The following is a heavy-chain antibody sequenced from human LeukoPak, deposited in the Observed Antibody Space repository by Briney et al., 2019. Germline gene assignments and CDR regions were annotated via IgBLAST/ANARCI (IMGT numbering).Heavy chain of an antibody. CDR2: ISNNGGYT. Sequence: GGSLRLSCAASGFTFSSSAMSWVRQAPGKGLEWVSAISNNGGYTYYADSVKGRFTISRDNSKNTLYLQMNSLRAEDTALYYCAKDLPRTYYDSSGYSFDHWGQGTLVTVSS. D-gene: IGHD3-22*01. V-gene: IGHV3-23*01. CDR1: GFTFSSSA. J-gene: IGHJ4*02. CDR3: AKDLPRTYYDSSGYSFDH.